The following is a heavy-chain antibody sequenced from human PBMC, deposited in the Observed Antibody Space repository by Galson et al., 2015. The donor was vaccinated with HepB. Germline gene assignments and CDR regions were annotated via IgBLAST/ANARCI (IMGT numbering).Heavy chain of an antibody. D-gene: IGHD6-13*01. V-gene: IGHV6-1*01. J-gene: IGHJ6*02. CDR3: SLSRIAAAGRYYYYYGMDV. Sequence: CAISGDSVSSNSAAWNWIRQSPSRGLEWLGRTYYRSKWYNDYAVSVKSRITINPDTSKNQFSLQLNSATPEDTAVYYCSLSRIAAAGRYYYYYGMDVWGQGTTVTVSS. CDR2: TYYRSKWYN. CDR1: GDSVSSNSAA.